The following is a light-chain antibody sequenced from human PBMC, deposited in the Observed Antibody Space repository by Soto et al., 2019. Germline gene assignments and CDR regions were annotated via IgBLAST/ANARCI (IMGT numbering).Light chain of an antibody. Sequence: QSALTQPASVSGSPGQSITISCTGTSSDVGSYNLVSWYQQHPGKAPKLMIYEGTKRPSGVSNRFSGSKSGNTASLTISGLQAEDEADYYCCSYVGSPWVFGGGTKVTVL. J-gene: IGLJ3*02. CDR1: SSDVGSYNL. CDR3: CSYVGSPWV. CDR2: EGT. V-gene: IGLV2-23*01.